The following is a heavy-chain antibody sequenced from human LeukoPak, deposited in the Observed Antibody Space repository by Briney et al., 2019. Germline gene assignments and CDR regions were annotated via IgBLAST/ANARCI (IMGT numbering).Heavy chain of an antibody. CDR1: GGSISSYY. D-gene: IGHD3-22*01. CDR2: IYTSGST. V-gene: IGHV4-4*07. CDR3: ARDKPIYYYDSSGYPFDY. Sequence: PSETLSLTCTVSGGSISSYYWSWIRQPAGKGLEWIGRIYTSGSTNYNPSLKSRVTMSVDTSKNQFSLKLSSVTAADTAVYYCARDKPIYYYDSSGYPFDYWGQGTLVTVSS. J-gene: IGHJ4*02.